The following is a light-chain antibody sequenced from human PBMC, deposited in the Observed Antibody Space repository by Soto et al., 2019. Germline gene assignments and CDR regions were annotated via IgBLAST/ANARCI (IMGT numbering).Light chain of an antibody. J-gene: IGKJ4*01. CDR2: GAS. CDR3: QHYTNWPLT. V-gene: IGKV3-15*01. CDR1: HSVSSR. Sequence: EIMMTQSPATLSLSPGEKGTPSCRASHSVSSRLAWYQQKPGQAPRLLIYGASTRATGLPARFSGSGSGTEFTLTISSLQSEDFAVYYCQHYTNWPLTFGGGTKVDIK.